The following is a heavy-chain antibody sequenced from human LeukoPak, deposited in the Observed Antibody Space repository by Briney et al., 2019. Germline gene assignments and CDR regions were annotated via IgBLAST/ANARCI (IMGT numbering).Heavy chain of an antibody. CDR1: GFTLSSYN. J-gene: IGHJ4*02. CDR2: ISSRSTTI. D-gene: IGHD1-1*01. V-gene: IGHV3-48*02. CDR3: TRAVMSSNWPHFDY. Sequence: PGGSLRLSCAASGFTLSSYNMNWVRQAPGKGLEWVSYISSRSTTIYYADSVKGRFTISRDNAKNALYLQMNSLRDEDTAVYYCTRAVMSSNWPHFDYWGQGTLVTVSS.